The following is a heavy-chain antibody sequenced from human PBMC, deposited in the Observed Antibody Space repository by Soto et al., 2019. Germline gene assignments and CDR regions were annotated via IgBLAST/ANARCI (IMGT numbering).Heavy chain of an antibody. J-gene: IGHJ4*02. CDR2: INHSGST. Sequence: SESLDLTWDASGASIRSYNYSGWFRQPPGTGLEWIGEINHSGSTNYNPSLKSRVTISVDTSKNQFSLKLTSVTAADTAVYYCARDKITGLFDYWGQGTLVTVSS. V-gene: IGHV4-34*01. CDR3: ARDKITGLFDY. D-gene: IGHD2-8*02. CDR1: GASIRSYNY.